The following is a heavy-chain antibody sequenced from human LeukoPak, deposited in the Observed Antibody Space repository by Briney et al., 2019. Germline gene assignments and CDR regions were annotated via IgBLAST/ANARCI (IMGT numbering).Heavy chain of an antibody. D-gene: IGHD6-19*01. J-gene: IGHJ4*02. Sequence: GGFLRLSCVASGFSFSNHGMHWVRQAPGKGLEWVSVIASDGGAKFYADSVKGRFTLSRDNSKNMFFLQMNFLTVEDTAIYYCAREATWGQWYFDHWSQGTPVTVSS. CDR1: GFSFSNHG. CDR3: AREATWGQWYFDH. CDR2: IASDGGAK. V-gene: IGHV3-30*03.